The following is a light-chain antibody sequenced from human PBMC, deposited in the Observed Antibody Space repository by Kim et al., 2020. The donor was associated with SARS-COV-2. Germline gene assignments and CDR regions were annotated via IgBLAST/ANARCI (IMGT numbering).Light chain of an antibody. J-gene: IGKJ1*01. CDR1: QSVSSSY. CDR2: AAS. Sequence: CPGERASLSCRASQSVSSSYSAWYQQRPGQAPRLLIYAASNRATGIPDRFSGSGSGTDFTLTISRLEPEDFAVYYCQQYGNSRWTFGQGTKVDIK. CDR3: QQYGNSRWT. V-gene: IGKV3-20*01.